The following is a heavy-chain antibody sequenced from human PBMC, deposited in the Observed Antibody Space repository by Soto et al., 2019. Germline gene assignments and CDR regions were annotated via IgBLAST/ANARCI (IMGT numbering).Heavy chain of an antibody. J-gene: IGHJ6*02. Sequence: SQTLSLTCAISGDSVSSNSAAWNWIRQSPSRGLEWLGRTYYRSKWYNDYAVSVKSRITINPDTSKNQVSLQLNSVTPEDTAVYYCARGGIAARDYYYYYGMDVWGQGTTVTVSS. CDR3: ARGGIAARDYYYYYGMDV. CDR2: TYYRSKWYN. V-gene: IGHV6-1*01. CDR1: GDSVSSNSAA. D-gene: IGHD6-6*01.